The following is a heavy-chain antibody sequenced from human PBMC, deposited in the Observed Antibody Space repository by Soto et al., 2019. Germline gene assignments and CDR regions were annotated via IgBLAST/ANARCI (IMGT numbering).Heavy chain of an antibody. V-gene: IGHV3-7*01. CDR1: GFTFSSYW. J-gene: IGHJ4*02. Sequence: GGSLRLSCVASGFTFSSYWMNWVRQAPRKGLEWVANIKQDGSEKFFVDSVKGRFTISRDNAKNSLYLQMNSLRAEDTAVYYCATSRTFDYWGQGTLVTVSS. CDR3: ATSRTFDY. CDR2: IKQDGSEK. D-gene: IGHD6-13*01.